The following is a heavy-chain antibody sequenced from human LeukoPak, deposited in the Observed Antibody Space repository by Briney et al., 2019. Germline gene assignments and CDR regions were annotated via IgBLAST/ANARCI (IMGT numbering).Heavy chain of an antibody. CDR2: IYHSGST. CDR3: ARLGRYDYFIDY. J-gene: IGHJ4*02. D-gene: IGHD3-16*01. V-gene: IGHV4-30-2*01. Sequence: SETLSLTCAVSGGSISSAGYSWSWIRQPPGKGLEWIGYIYHSGSTYYNSSLKSRVTISVDRSKNQFSLKLTSVTAADTAVYYCARLGRYDYFIDYWGQGTLVTVSS. CDR1: GGSISSAGYS.